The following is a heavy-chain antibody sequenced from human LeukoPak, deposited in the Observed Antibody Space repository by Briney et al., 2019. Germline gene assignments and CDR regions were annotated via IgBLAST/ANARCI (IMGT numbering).Heavy chain of an antibody. J-gene: IGHJ5*02. CDR1: GLSFSGYY. CDR3: ARMSSGWYWFDP. D-gene: IGHD6-19*01. Sequence: SETLSLTCAVYGLSFSGYYWSWLRQPPGKGLEWIGEINHSGSTNYNPSLKSRVTISVDTSKNQFSLKLSSVTAADTAVYYCARMSSGWYWFDPWGQGTLVTVSS. CDR2: INHSGST. V-gene: IGHV4-34*01.